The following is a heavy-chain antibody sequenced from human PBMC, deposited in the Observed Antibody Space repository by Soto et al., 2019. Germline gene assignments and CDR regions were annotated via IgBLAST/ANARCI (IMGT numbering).Heavy chain of an antibody. V-gene: IGHV3-48*01. D-gene: IGHD2-15*01. CDR2: LSKSSTTI. CDR3: ARVSLISRVFDS. CDR1: GFSFSGYS. J-gene: IGHJ4*02. Sequence: HPGGSLRLSCAASGFSFSGYSMNWVRQAPGKGLEWVSYLSKSSTTIYYADSVKGRFTISRDNAKNSLYLQMNSLRAEDTAVYYCARVSLISRVFDSWGQGTLVTVSS.